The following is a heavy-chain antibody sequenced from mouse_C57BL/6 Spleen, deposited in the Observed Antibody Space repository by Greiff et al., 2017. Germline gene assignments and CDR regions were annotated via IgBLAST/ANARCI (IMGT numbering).Heavy chain of an antibody. CDR1: GYTFTSYT. CDR2: INPSSGYT. Sequence: LQESGAELARPGASVKMSCKASGYTFTSYTMHWVKQRPGQGLEWIGYINPSSGYTKYNQKFKDKATLTADKSSSTAYMQLSSLTSEDSAVYYCARKSYDYYFDYWGQGTTLTVSS. CDR3: ARKSYDYYFDY. V-gene: IGHV1-4*01. D-gene: IGHD2-4*01. J-gene: IGHJ2*01.